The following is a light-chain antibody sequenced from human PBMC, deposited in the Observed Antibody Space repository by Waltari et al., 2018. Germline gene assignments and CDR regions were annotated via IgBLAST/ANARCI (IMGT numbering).Light chain of an antibody. CDR2: INSDGSH. CDR1: SGHSSNI. Sequence: QLVLTQSPSASASLGASVKLTCTLDSGHSSNIVAWLQQQPEEGPRYLMKINSDGSHSKGDEIPDRFSGSSSGAERYLTISSVQSDDEADYYCQTGGHGTWVFGGGTKLTVL. V-gene: IGLV4-69*01. J-gene: IGLJ3*02. CDR3: QTGGHGTWV.